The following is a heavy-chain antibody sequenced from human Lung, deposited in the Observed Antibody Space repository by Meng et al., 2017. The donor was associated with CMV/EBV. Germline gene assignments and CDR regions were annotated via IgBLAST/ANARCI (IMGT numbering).Heavy chain of an antibody. J-gene: IGHJ1*01. CDR2: TSYDGSKK. CDR3: ARADYANYGFWSDFPAL. D-gene: IGHD3-3*01. Sequence: GGSLRLXCVASGFMFSSYSLHWVRQAPGKGLEWVAVTSYDGSKKEYANSVKGRFTVSRDNSKNTLYLQMNTLRADDTAVYYCARADYANYGFWSDFPALWRQGTGVTVSS. V-gene: IGHV3-30*04. CDR1: GFMFSSYS.